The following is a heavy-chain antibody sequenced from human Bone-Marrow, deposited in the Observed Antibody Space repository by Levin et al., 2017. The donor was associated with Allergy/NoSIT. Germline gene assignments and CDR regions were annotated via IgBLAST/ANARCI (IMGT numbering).Heavy chain of an antibody. CDR2: IKKDGSER. CDR3: ARYGYGDGTPFDY. D-gene: IGHD5-18*01. CDR1: GFTFSDYW. Sequence: LSLTCAASGFTFSDYWMSWVRQAPGKGLEWVATIKKDGSERYFVDSVKGRFTISRDNAKNSLFLQMNSLRVDDTAFYFCARYGYGDGTPFDYWGQGTLITVSS. V-gene: IGHV3-7*02. J-gene: IGHJ4*02.